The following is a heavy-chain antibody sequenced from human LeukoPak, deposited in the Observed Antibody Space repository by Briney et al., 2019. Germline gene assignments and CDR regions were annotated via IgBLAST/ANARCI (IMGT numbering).Heavy chain of an antibody. D-gene: IGHD3-10*01. CDR2: IKEDGSEK. CDR1: GFTLSTYW. CDR3: ARDTHLSYAAGFDC. J-gene: IGHJ4*02. Sequence: GGSLRLSCAASGFTLSTYWRHWGRQAPGGGVEWVVNIKEDGSEKNYVDSVKGRFTISRDNAKNSLYLQMTSLRADDTALYYCARDTHLSYAAGFDCWGQGTRVTVSS. V-gene: IGHV3-7*01.